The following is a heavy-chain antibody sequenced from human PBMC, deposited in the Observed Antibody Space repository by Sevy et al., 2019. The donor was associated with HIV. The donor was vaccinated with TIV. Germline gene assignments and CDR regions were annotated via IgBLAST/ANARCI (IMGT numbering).Heavy chain of an antibody. J-gene: IGHJ4*02. CDR3: AKDLGGEGFGELLFDY. CDR2: ISGSGGST. CDR1: GGSITSTD. V-gene: IGHV3-23*01. Sequence: ETLSLTCAVSGGSITSTDFSCSWVRQAPGKGLEWVSAISGSGGSTYYADSVKGRFTISRDNSKNTLYLQMNSLRAEDTAVYYCAKDLGGEGFGELLFDYWGQGTLVTVSS. D-gene: IGHD3-10*01.